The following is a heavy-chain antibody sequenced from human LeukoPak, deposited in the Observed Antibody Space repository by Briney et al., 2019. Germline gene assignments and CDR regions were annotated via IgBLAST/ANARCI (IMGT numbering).Heavy chain of an antibody. D-gene: IGHD3-10*01. CDR3: ARESPQLRGFGYYFDY. Sequence: PGGSLRLSCAVSGFTVSRNYMAWVRQAPGRGLEWVSVIYSSGSTLYADSVKGRFTISRDNAKNSLYLQMNSLRAEDTAVYYCARESPQLRGFGYYFDYWGQGTLVTVSS. CDR1: GFTVSRNY. V-gene: IGHV3-53*01. CDR2: IYSSGST. J-gene: IGHJ4*02.